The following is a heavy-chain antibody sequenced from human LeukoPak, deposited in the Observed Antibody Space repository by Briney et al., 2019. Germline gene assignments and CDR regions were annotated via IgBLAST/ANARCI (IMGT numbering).Heavy chain of an antibody. J-gene: IGHJ4*02. D-gene: IGHD3-3*01. CDR1: GFIFSDYA. Sequence: PGGSLRLSCAASGFIFSDYAMNWVRQAQGKGLEWISYISSTTTTIYYADSVKGRFTISRDNAKNSLFPQMNSLRAEDTAVYYCASGYDFSSGSKRGFDNWGQGTRVTVSS. CDR2: ISSTTTTI. CDR3: ASGYDFSSGSKRGFDN. V-gene: IGHV3-48*01.